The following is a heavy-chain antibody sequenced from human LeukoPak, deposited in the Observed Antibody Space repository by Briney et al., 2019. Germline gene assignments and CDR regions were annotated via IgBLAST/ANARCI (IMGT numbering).Heavy chain of an antibody. Sequence: RASVKVSCKASGYTFTSYAMHWVRQAPGQRLEWMGWINAGNGNTKYSQKFQGRVTITRDTSASTAYMELSSLRSEDTAVYYCARGTLGGYRGYYFDYWGQGTLVTVSS. CDR1: GYTFTSYA. CDR2: INAGNGNT. CDR3: ARGTLGGYRGYYFDY. D-gene: IGHD5-12*01. J-gene: IGHJ4*02. V-gene: IGHV1-3*01.